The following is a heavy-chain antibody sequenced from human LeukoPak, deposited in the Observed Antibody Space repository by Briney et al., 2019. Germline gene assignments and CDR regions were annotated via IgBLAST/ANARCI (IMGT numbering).Heavy chain of an antibody. V-gene: IGHV3-30*18. Sequence: PGGSLRLSCAASGFTFSSYGMHWVRQAPGKGLEWVAVISYDGSNKYYADSVKGRFTISRDNSKNTLYLQMNSLRAEDTAVYYCAKDREGITMPSEWGQGTLVTVSS. CDR3: AKDREGITMPSE. D-gene: IGHD3-10*01. CDR2: ISYDGSNK. CDR1: GFTFSSYG. J-gene: IGHJ4*02.